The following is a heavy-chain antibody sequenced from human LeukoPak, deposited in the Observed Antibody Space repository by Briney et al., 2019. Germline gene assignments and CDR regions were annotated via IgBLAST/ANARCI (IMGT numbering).Heavy chain of an antibody. V-gene: IGHV1-8*01. CDR1: GYTFTSYD. J-gene: IGHJ4*02. D-gene: IGHD7-27*01. Sequence: ASVKVSCKASGYTFTSYDINWVRQATGQGLEWMGWMSPNSGKIGCAQKFQDRVTMTRDTSISTAYMELSSLRFEDTAVYYCVRTPPNWGADYWGRGTLVTVSS. CDR3: VRTPPNWGADY. CDR2: MSPNSGKI.